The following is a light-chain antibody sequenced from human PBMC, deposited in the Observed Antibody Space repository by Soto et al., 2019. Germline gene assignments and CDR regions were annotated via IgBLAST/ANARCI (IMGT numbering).Light chain of an antibody. CDR1: QSINRY. J-gene: IGKJ1*01. CDR2: AAS. V-gene: IGKV1-39*01. Sequence: DIQMTQSPSSLSASVGDRVTITCRASQSINRYLNWYQQKPGKAPKLLIYAASSLQSGVPSRFSGSGSGTDLTLTISSLQPEDFATYYCQQSYSMPWTFGQGTKVDNK. CDR3: QQSYSMPWT.